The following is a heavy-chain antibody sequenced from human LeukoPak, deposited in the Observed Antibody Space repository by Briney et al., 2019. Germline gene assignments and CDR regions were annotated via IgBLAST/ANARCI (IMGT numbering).Heavy chain of an antibody. CDR1: GLTFRSYE. CDR2: ITSSGNNI. D-gene: IGHD3-22*01. V-gene: IGHV3-48*03. Sequence: PGGSLRLSCAASGLTFRSYEMNWVRQAPGKGVEWVSYITSSGNNIYYADSVKGRFIISRDNANHSLYLQMNILRADDTAVYYCARANYYYISGYDYWGQGTLVTVSS. J-gene: IGHJ4*02. CDR3: ARANYYYISGYDY.